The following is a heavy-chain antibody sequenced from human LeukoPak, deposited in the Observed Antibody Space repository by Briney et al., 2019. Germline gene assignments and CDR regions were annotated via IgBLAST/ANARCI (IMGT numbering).Heavy chain of an antibody. CDR1: GFTFSSYW. V-gene: IGHV3-7*03. D-gene: IGHD3-16*02. J-gene: IGHJ4*02. Sequence: GGSLRLSCTASGFTFSSYWMSWVRQAPGKGLEWVANIKEDGSEEYYVDSVTGRFTVSRDNAKNSLYLQMDSLKTEDTAVYYCTTDLVDDYVWGSYRYTGVRDDYWGQGTLVTVSS. CDR3: TTDLVDDYVWGSYRYTGVRDDY. CDR2: IKEDGSEE.